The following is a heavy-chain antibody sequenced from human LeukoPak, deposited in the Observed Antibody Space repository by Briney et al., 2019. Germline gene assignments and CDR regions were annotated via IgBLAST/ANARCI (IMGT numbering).Heavy chain of an antibody. Sequence: PGGSLRLSCAASGFTFGDYAMYWVRQAPGKGLEWVSGISWNSGTVGYADSVKGRFTISRDNAKNSLYLHMSSLRAEDTALYYCAKDILYGGSYYYGMDVWGQGNTVTVSS. CDR2: ISWNSGTV. CDR1: GFTFGDYA. V-gene: IGHV3-9*01. D-gene: IGHD1-26*01. CDR3: AKDILYGGSYYYGMDV. J-gene: IGHJ6*02.